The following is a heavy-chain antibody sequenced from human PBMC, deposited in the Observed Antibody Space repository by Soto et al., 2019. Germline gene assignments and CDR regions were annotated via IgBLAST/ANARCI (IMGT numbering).Heavy chain of an antibody. CDR2: ISGSGSST. V-gene: IGHV3-23*01. Sequence: EVQLLESGGGLVQPGGSLRLSCAASGFTFSNYVMTWVRQAPGQGLEWVSVISGSGSSTYYADSVEGRFTISRDNSNNTLYLQMNSLRAEDTAVYYCVRDNVATGNTDFWGQGTLVTGSS. CDR1: GFTFSNYV. CDR3: VRDNVATGNTDF. J-gene: IGHJ4*02. D-gene: IGHD1-1*01.